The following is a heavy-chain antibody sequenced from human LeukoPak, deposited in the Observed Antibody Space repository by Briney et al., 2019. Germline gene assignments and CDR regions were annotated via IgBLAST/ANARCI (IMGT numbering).Heavy chain of an antibody. CDR1: GGSISSSFYY. CDR3: ARERGRDGYNWVFDY. CDR2: IYHSGST. D-gene: IGHD5-24*01. Sequence: SETLSLTCTVSGGSISSSFYYWGWIRQPPGKGLEWIGSIYHSGSTYYNPSLKSRVTISVDTSRNQFSLNLSSVTAADTAVYYCARERGRDGYNWVFDYWGQGTLVTVSS. V-gene: IGHV4-39*02. J-gene: IGHJ4*02.